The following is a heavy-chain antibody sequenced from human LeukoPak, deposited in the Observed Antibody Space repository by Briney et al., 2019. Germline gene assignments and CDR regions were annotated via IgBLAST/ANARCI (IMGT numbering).Heavy chain of an antibody. J-gene: IGHJ6*03. Sequence: PSETLSLTCTVSGGSISSYYWSWIRQTAGKGLEWIGRIYTSGSPNYNPSLKSRVTMSVDTSKNQFSLKLSSVTAADTAVYYCARARYCTSPSCPYYYYYYMDVWAKGTTVTVSS. CDR3: ARARYCTSPSCPYYYYYYMDV. V-gene: IGHV4-4*07. CDR1: GGSISSYY. CDR2: IYTSGSP. D-gene: IGHD2-2*01.